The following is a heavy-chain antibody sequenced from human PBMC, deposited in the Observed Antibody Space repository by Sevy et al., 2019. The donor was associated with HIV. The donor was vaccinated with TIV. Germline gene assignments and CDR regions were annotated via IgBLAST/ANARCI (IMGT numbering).Heavy chain of an antibody. CDR2: FCPGDSDI. CDR3: TRQGPYDGMDL. D-gene: IGHD2-21*01. J-gene: IGHJ6*02. V-gene: IGHV5-51*01. CDR1: GYSFTSYC. Sequence: GESLKISCKISGYSFTSYCIGWVRQMTGKGLEWMGIFCPGDSDISYSPSFQGQVTISADKSISTVYLQWRSLKASDTAMYYCTRQGPYDGMDLWGRGTTVTVSS.